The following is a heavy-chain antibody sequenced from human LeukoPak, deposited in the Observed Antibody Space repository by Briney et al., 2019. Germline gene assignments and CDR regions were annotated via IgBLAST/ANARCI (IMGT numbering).Heavy chain of an antibody. CDR3: ARDVEDCSSTSCYHYYYGMDV. V-gene: IGHV4-30-4*01. J-gene: IGHJ6*04. CDR1: GGSISSGDYY. D-gene: IGHD2-2*01. CDR2: IYYSGST. Sequence: SETLSLTCTVSGGSISSGDYYWSWIRQPLGKGLEWIGYIYYSGSTYYNPSLKSRVTISVDTSKNQFSLKLSSVTAADTAVYYCARDVEDCSSTSCYHYYYGMDVWGKGTTVTVSS.